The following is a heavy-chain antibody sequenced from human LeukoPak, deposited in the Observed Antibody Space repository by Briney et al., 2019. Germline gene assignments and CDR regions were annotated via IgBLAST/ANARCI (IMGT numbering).Heavy chain of an antibody. CDR1: GFTFDDYA. D-gene: IGHD3-22*01. CDR3: AKDRLRYYDSSAFDY. Sequence: GGSLRLSCAASGFTFDDYAMHWVRQAPGKGLEWVSGISWNSGSIGYADSVKGRFTISRDNAKNSLYLQMNSLRAEDTALYYCAKDRLRYYDSSAFDYWGQGTLVTVSS. CDR2: ISWNSGSI. V-gene: IGHV3-9*01. J-gene: IGHJ4*02.